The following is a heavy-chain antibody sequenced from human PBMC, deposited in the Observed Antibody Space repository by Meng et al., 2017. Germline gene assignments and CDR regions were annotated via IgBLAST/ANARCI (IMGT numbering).Heavy chain of an antibody. CDR3: ARDKTSVRYSSGWAHY. D-gene: IGHD6-19*01. Sequence: QVPLVAYGAAVKKPRASVKVACKASRYNFTGYYLHWGRQAPGQWLEWMGRINPNSGGTNYEQKLQGRVTMTRDTSIRTAYMELSRLRSDDTAVYYCARDKTSVRYSSGWAHYWGQGTLVTVSS. V-gene: IGHV1-2*06. CDR1: RYNFTGYY. CDR2: INPNSGGT. J-gene: IGHJ4*02.